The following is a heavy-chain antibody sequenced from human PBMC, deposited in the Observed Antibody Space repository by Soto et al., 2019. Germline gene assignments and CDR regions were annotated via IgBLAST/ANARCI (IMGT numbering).Heavy chain of an antibody. CDR3: ARGKTAGYGSSWTLDD. V-gene: IGHV3-21*01. Sequence: EVQLVESGGGLVKPGGSLRLSCAVSGFPLSSYSMNWVRQAPGKGLEAVSFISRTSDYIYYAESVKGRFTMSRNNAENSVSLLMDSLKVEDTAVYFCARGKTAGYGSSWTLDDWGQGTLVIVSS. J-gene: IGHJ4*02. D-gene: IGHD6-13*01. CDR2: ISRTSDYI. CDR1: GFPLSSYS.